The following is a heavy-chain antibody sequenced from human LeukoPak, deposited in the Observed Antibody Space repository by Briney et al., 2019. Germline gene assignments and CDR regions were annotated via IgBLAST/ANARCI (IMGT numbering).Heavy chain of an antibody. CDR1: GYTFTGYY. CDR2: INPNSGGT. V-gene: IGHV1-2*02. CDR3: AIVWYYSNHGVDY. J-gene: IGHJ4*02. Sequence: GASVKVSCKPSGYTFTGYYMHWVRQAPEQGLEWMGWINPNSGGTNYAQKFQGRVTMTRDTSISTAYMELSRPRSDDTAVYYCAIVWYYSNHGVDYWGQGTLVTVSS. D-gene: IGHD4-11*01.